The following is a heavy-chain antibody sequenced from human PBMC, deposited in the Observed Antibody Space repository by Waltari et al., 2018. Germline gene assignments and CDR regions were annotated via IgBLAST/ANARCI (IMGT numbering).Heavy chain of an antibody. Sequence: QVQLVESGGGVVQPGRSLRLSCAASGFTFSSYGMHWVRQAPGKGLEWVAVIWYDGSNKYYADSVKGRFTISRDNSKNTLYLQMNSLRAEDTAVYYCARRGPEDDSDPRFDLWGRGTLVTVSS. CDR3: ARRGPEDDSDPRFDL. D-gene: IGHD2-15*01. CDR1: GFTFSSYG. V-gene: IGHV3-33*01. J-gene: IGHJ2*01. CDR2: IWYDGSNK.